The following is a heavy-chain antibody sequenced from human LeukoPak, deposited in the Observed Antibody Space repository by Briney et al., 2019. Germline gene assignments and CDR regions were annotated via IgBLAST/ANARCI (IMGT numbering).Heavy chain of an antibody. J-gene: IGHJ4*02. V-gene: IGHV3-23*01. CDR3: AKDNGYSSGWEEFDY. Sequence: SGGTLRLSCAASGFTFSTYGMSWVRQAPGKGLEWVSAIGGSGGGTYYADSVKGRFTISRDNSKNTLYLQMNSLRAEDTAVYYCAKDNGYSSGWEEFDYWGQGTLVAVAS. CDR1: GFTFSTYG. D-gene: IGHD6-19*01. CDR2: IGGSGGGT.